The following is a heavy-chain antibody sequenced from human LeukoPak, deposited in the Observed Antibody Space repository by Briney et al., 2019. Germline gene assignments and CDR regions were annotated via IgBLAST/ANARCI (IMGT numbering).Heavy chain of an antibody. D-gene: IGHD3-10*01. CDR2: IRYDGSNK. CDR3: AKDRGYYYGSGSSPFDVFDI. CDR1: GFTFSSYG. V-gene: IGHV3-30*02. Sequence: GGSLILSCAASGFTFSSYGMHWVRQAPGKGLEWVAFIRYDGSNKYYADSVRGRFTISRDNSKNTLYLQMNSLRAEDTAVYYCAKDRGYYYGSGSSPFDVFDIWGQGTMVTVSS. J-gene: IGHJ3*02.